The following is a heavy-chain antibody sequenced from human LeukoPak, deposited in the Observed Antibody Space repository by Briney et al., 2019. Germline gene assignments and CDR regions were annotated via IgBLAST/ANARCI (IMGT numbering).Heavy chain of an antibody. V-gene: IGHV3-48*03. CDR2: ISSSGSTI. D-gene: IGHD2/OR15-2a*01. CDR1: GFTFSSYE. Sequence: GGSLRLSCAASGFTFSSYEMNWVRQAPGKGLEWVSYISSSGSTIYYADSVKGRFTISRDNAKNSLYLQMNSLRAEDTAVYYCARDRPSLLGGGGMDVWGQGTTVTVSS. CDR3: ARDRPSLLGGGGMDV. J-gene: IGHJ6*02.